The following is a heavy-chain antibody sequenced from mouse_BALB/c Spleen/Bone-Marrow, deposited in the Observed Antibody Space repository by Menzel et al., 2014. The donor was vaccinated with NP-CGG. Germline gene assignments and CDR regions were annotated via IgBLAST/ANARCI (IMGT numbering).Heavy chain of an antibody. CDR1: GFSLTSYG. J-gene: IGHJ4*01. D-gene: IGHD2-14*01. CDR2: IWGDGST. CDR3: AKQDYYRYDYAMDY. Sequence: VHLVESGTGLVAPSQSLFITCTVSGFSLTSYGVSWVRQPPGKGLEWLGVIWGDGSTNYHSALISRLSTSKDNSKSQVFLKLNSLQTDDTATYYCAKQDYYRYDYAMDYWGQGTSVTVSS. V-gene: IGHV2-3*01.